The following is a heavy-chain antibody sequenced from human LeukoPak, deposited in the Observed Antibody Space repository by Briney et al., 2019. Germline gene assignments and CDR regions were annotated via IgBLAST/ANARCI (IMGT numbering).Heavy chain of an antibody. Sequence: SETLSLTCTVSGDSVSSGSYYWSWIRQPPGKGLEWIGYIYYSGSTNYNPSLKSRVTISVDTSKNQFSLKLTSVTAADTAVYYCARAVMGNWHDYWGQGTLVTVSS. V-gene: IGHV4-61*01. D-gene: IGHD1-1*01. CDR1: GDSVSSGSYY. CDR3: ARAVMGNWHDY. J-gene: IGHJ4*02. CDR2: IYYSGST.